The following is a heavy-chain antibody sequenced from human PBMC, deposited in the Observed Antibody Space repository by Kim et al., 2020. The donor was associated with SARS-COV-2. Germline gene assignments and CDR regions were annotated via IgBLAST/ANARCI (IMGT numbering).Heavy chain of an antibody. V-gene: IGHV1-58*02. Sequence: SVKVSCKASGFTFTSSAMQWVRQARGQRLEWIGWIVVGSGNTNYAQKFQERVTITRDMSTSTAYMELSSLRSEDTAVYYCAAENYDILTGWYYFDYWGQGTLVTVSS. CDR1: GFTFTSSA. CDR3: AAENYDILTGWYYFDY. D-gene: IGHD3-9*01. J-gene: IGHJ4*02. CDR2: IVVGSGNT.